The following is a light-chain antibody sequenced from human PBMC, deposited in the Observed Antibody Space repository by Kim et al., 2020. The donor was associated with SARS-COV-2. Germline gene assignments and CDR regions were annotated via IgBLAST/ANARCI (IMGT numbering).Light chain of an antibody. CDR3: AAWDDSLSGVV. J-gene: IGLJ2*01. V-gene: IGLV1-47*01. Sequence: GQSIHISCSGSSDNSGSNYVYRYQQLPGTAPNLLIYRDNQRPSGGPARFSGSKSGTSAYLAISGLRSEDEADYYCAAWDDSLSGVVFGGGTQLTVL. CDR1: SDNSGSNY. CDR2: RDN.